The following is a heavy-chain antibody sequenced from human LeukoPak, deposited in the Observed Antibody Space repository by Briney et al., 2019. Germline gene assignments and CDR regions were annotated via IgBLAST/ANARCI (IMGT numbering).Heavy chain of an antibody. D-gene: IGHD3-22*01. V-gene: IGHV6-1*01. Sequence: PSQTLSLTCAISGDSVSSNSAAWNWIMQSPSRGLEWLGRTYYRSKWYNDYAVSVRSRITIKPDTSKSQFSLQLNSVTPEDTAVYYCARDKYYDTSASYYFDYWGQGTPVTVSS. CDR2: TYYRSKWYN. CDR3: ARDKYYDTSASYYFDY. J-gene: IGHJ4*02. CDR1: GDSVSSNSAA.